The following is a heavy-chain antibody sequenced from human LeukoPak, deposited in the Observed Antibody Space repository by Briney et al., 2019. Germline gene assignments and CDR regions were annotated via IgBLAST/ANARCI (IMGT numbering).Heavy chain of an antibody. J-gene: IGHJ4*02. CDR1: GYTFTSYD. Sequence: GASVKVSCKASGYTFTSYDINWVRQATGQGLEWMGWINPNSGGTNYAQKFQGRVTMTRDTSISTAYMELSRLRSDDTAVYYCARLNWGSEDYWGQGTLVTVSS. CDR2: INPNSGGT. V-gene: IGHV1-2*02. D-gene: IGHD7-27*01. CDR3: ARLNWGSEDY.